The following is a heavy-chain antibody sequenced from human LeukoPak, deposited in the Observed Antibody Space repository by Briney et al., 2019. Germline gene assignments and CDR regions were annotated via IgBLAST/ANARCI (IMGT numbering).Heavy chain of an antibody. V-gene: IGHV4-4*02. Sequence: SETLSLTCAVSGGSISGSNWWSWVRQSPVKGLEWIGEIYHSGSTNYNPSLKSRITISVDRSRNQFSLKLSSVTAADTAVYYCARVDYDFWSGPLWGQGTLVTVSS. CDR2: IYHSGST. J-gene: IGHJ4*02. D-gene: IGHD3-3*01. CDR1: GGSISGSNW. CDR3: ARVDYDFWSGPL.